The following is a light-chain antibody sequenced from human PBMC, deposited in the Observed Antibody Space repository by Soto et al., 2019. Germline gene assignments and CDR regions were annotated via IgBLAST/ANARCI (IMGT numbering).Light chain of an antibody. CDR3: HQYYMTPYT. CDR2: WAS. J-gene: IGKJ2*01. V-gene: IGKV4-1*01. CDR1: QSVIYSSNNKNY. Sequence: DIVMTQSPDSLAVSLGERATINCKASQSVIYSSNNKNYLAWYQQKPGQPPKVVIYWASTRESGVPDRFSGSGSATDFTLTISSLQAEDVAVYYCHQYYMTPYTFGQGPKLEIK.